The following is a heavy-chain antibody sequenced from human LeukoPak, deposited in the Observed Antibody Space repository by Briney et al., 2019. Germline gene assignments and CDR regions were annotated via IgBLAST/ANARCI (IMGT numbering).Heavy chain of an antibody. Sequence: GVSLRLSCAASGFTFSSYSMNWVRQAPGKGLEWGSYISGSSSTIDYADSVKGRFTISRDNGKNTLYLQMNSLRAEDTAVYYCARGSTYYDSSGQVPFDYWGQGTLVTVSS. V-gene: IGHV3-48*01. J-gene: IGHJ4*02. CDR3: ARGSTYYDSSGQVPFDY. D-gene: IGHD3-22*01. CDR1: GFTFSSYS. CDR2: ISGSSSTI.